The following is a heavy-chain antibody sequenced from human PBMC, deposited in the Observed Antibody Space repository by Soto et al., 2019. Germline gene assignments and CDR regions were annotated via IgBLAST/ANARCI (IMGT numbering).Heavy chain of an antibody. D-gene: IGHD1-26*01. J-gene: IGHJ5*02. CDR2: IYSGGST. CDR3: AREMGATSEGDWFDP. V-gene: IGHV3-53*01. CDR1: GFTVSSNY. Sequence: GGSLRLSCAASGFTVSSNYMSWVRQAPGKGLEWVSVIYSGGSTYYADSVKGRFTISRDNSKNTLYLQMNSLRAEDTAVYYCAREMGATSEGDWFDPRGQGTLVTVSP.